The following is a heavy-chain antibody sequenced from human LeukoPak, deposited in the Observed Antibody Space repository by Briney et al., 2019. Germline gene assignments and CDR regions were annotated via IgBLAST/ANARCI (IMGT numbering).Heavy chain of an antibody. CDR1: GFIFSSYW. Sequence: QAGGSLRLSCAASGFIFSSYWMHWVRQAPGKGLVWVSRIHSDGSGTTYADSVKGRFTISRDNAKNTLYLQMNSLRAEDTAVYYCAKDRSPLAADYYFDYWGQGTLVTVSS. J-gene: IGHJ4*02. CDR3: AKDRSPLAADYYFDY. V-gene: IGHV3-74*01. CDR2: IHSDGSGT. D-gene: IGHD6-13*01.